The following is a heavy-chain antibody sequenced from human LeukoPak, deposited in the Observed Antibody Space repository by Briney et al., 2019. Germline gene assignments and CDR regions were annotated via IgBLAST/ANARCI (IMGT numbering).Heavy chain of an antibody. CDR2: IKQDGSAK. V-gene: IGHV3-7*01. J-gene: IGHJ1*01. CDR3: ARERGVTTPDIYFQH. Sequence: GGSLRLSCAASGFTFSGYWMSWVRQAPGKGLEWVANIKQDGSAKYYVDSVKGRFTISRDNAKNSLYLQMNSLRAEDTAVYYCARERGVTTPDIYFQHWDQGTLVTV. CDR1: GFTFSGYW. D-gene: IGHD4-17*01.